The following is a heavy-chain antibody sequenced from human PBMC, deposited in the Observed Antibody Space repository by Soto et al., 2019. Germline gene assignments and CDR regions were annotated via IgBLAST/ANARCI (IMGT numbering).Heavy chain of an antibody. CDR2: ISGSGGST. CDR3: AKDLATGTDTNWFDP. Sequence: GGSLRLSCAASGFTFSSYAMSWVRQAPGKGLEWASAISGSGGSTYYADSVKGRFTISRDNSKNTLYLQMNSLRAEDTAVYYCAKDLATGTDTNWFDPWGQGTLVTVSS. V-gene: IGHV3-23*01. CDR1: GFTFSSYA. D-gene: IGHD1-1*01. J-gene: IGHJ5*02.